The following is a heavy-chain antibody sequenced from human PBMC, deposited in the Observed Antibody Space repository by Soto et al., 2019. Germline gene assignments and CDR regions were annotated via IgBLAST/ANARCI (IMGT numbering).Heavy chain of an antibody. CDR1: GFTFSSYA. V-gene: IGHV3-23*01. D-gene: IGHD5-18*01. CDR3: AKVQGYTYGPGHY. Sequence: PGGSLRLSCAASGFTFSSYAMGWVRQAPGKGLEWVSSISGGSGTIHYADSVKGRFTISRDNSKNTLFLQMTSLRVEESAVYYCAKVQGYTYGPGHYWGQGTLVTVSS. CDR2: ISGGSGTI. J-gene: IGHJ4*02.